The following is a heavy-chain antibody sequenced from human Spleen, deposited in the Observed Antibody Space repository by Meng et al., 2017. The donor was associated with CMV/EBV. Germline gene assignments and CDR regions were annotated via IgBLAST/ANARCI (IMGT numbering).Heavy chain of an antibody. Sequence: GSLRLSCAASGFSFSSYTMHWVRQAPGKGLEWVSVISYDVRNKYYADSVKGRFTISRDNSKNTLYLQMNSLRPEDTAVYYCAREGVGDIVVVVAATPLDCWGQGTLVTVSS. J-gene: IGHJ4*02. CDR3: AREGVGDIVVVVAATPLDC. CDR1: GFSFSSYT. CDR2: ISYDVRNK. V-gene: IGHV3-30*04. D-gene: IGHD2-15*01.